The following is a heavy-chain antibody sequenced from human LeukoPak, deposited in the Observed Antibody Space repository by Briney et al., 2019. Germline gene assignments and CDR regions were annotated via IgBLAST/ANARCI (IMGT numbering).Heavy chain of an antibody. J-gene: IGHJ4*02. Sequence: PGGSLRLSCAASGFTFSNYAMSWVRQAPGKGLEWVSTISASGDKTYYADSVKGRFTLSRDNSKNTLDLQMNGLRAEDTAVYYCAKRPKFSGGEFDYWGQGTLVTVSS. V-gene: IGHV3-23*01. CDR2: ISASGDKT. CDR3: AKRPKFSGGEFDY. CDR1: GFTFSNYA. D-gene: IGHD2-15*01.